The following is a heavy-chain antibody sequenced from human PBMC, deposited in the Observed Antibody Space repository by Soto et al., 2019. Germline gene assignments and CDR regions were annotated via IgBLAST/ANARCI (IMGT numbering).Heavy chain of an antibody. Sequence: PVGSLRLSCAASGFTFSSYAMSWVRQAPGKGLEWVSAISGSGGSTYYADSVKGRFTISRDNSKNTLYLQMNSLRAEDTAVYYCAKAKPDGDYIYNGMDVWGQGTTVTV. D-gene: IGHD4-17*01. CDR3: AKAKPDGDYIYNGMDV. J-gene: IGHJ6*02. V-gene: IGHV3-23*01. CDR2: ISGSGGST. CDR1: GFTFSSYA.